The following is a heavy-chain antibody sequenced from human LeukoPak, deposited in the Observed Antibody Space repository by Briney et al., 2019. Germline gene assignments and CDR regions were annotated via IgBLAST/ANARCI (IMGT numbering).Heavy chain of an antibody. D-gene: IGHD3-22*01. V-gene: IGHV3-23*01. CDR2: ISGSGGST. CDR3: AKGNYYDSSGYYGPDAFDI. Sequence: SGGSLRLSCAASGFTFSSYAMSWVRQAPGKGLEWVSAISGSGGSTYYADSVKGRFTISRDNSKNTLYLQMNSLRAEDTAVYYCAKGNYYDSSGYYGPDAFDIWGQGTMVTVSS. J-gene: IGHJ3*02. CDR1: GFTFSSYA.